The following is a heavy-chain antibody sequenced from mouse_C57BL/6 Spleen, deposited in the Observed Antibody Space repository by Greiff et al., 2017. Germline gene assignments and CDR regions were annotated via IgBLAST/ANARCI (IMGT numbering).Heavy chain of an antibody. CDR1: GYTFTSYW. CDR3: ARSANYGSSDDWYFDV. V-gene: IGHV1-64*01. D-gene: IGHD1-1*01. Sequence: QVQLQQPGAELVKPGASVKLSCKASGYTFTSYWMHWVKQRPGQGLEWIGMIHPNSGSTTYNEKFKSKATLTVDKSSRTAYMLLSRLTSEDSAVYVWARSANYGSSDDWYFDVGGTGTSVTVSS. CDR2: IHPNSGST. J-gene: IGHJ1*03.